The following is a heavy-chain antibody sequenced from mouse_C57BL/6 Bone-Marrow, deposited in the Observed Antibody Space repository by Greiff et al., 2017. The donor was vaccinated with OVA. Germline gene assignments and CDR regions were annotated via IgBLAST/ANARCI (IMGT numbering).Heavy chain of an antibody. CDR2: IYPRSGNT. V-gene: IGHV1-81*01. CDR3: ARSPNWDGAY. CDR1: GYTFTSYG. D-gene: IGHD4-1*01. J-gene: IGHJ3*01. Sequence: VQRVESGAELARPGASVKLSCKASGYTFTSYGISWVKQRTGQGLEWIGEIYPRSGNTYYNEKFKGKATLTADKSSSTAYMELRSLTSEDSAVYFCARSPNWDGAYWGQGTLVTVSA.